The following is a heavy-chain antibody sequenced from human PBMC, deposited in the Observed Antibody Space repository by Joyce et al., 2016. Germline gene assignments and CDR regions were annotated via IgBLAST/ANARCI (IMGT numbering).Heavy chain of an antibody. CDR1: EYTFNGDY. Sequence: QELLVQSGAEVKEPGTSVTVSCKTSEYTFNGDYIHWVRQAPGQGLAWMVVLKLREGITSNAQKCQGRVALSTDSSTKIIYMEVTGLKSDDTAISYCTCEPQYTGSFDNWGQGTLVTASS. V-gene: IGHV1-46*02. D-gene: IGHD1-26*01. CDR2: LKLREGIT. J-gene: IGHJ4*02. CDR3: TCEPQYTGSFDN.